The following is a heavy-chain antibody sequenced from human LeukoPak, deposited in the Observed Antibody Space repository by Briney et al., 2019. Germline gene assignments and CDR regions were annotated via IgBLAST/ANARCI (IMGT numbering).Heavy chain of an antibody. Sequence: ASVKVSCKVSGYTLTELSMHWVRQAPGQGLEWMGIINPSGGSTSYAQKFQGRVTMTRDTSTSTVYMELSSLRSEDTAVYYCARGSGGYYYYYMDVWGKGTTVTISS. V-gene: IGHV1-46*01. CDR3: ARGSGGYYYYYMDV. CDR2: INPSGGST. J-gene: IGHJ6*03. CDR1: GYTLTELS. D-gene: IGHD3-16*01.